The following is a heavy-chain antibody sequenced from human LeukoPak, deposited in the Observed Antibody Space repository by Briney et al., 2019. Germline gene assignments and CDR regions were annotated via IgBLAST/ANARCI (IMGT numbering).Heavy chain of an antibody. J-gene: IGHJ4*02. D-gene: IGHD5-24*01. CDR1: GFTFSSYS. Sequence: GGSLRLSCAASGFTFSSYSMNWVRQAPGKGLEWVSSISSSSSYIYYADSVKGRFTISRDNYKSTVYLQMNSLRADDTAVYYCAKDDAWLQFDDWGQGTLVTVSS. CDR3: AKDDAWLQFDD. CDR2: ISSSSSYI. V-gene: IGHV3-21*04.